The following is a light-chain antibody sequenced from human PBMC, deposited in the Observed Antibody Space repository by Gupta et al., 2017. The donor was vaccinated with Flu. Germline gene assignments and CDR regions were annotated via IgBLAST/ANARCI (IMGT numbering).Light chain of an antibody. Sequence: PSTLSAYAGERVTISCRASQSLSSWLAWYQQKPGKAPNLLIYTASNRASGIPSRFSGSGSGTEFTLTISSLQPDDFATYYCQQDDSCSLTFGGGTKVEI. CDR1: QSLSSW. J-gene: IGKJ4*01. V-gene: IGKV1-5*03. CDR3: QQDDSCSLT. CDR2: TAS.